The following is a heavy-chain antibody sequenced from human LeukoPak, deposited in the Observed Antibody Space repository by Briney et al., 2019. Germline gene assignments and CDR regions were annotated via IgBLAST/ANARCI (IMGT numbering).Heavy chain of an antibody. V-gene: IGHV1-18*01. CDR2: ISAYNGNT. CDR1: GYTFTSYG. D-gene: IGHD2-2*02. J-gene: IGHJ4*02. Sequence: ASGKVSCKASGYTFTSYGISWVRQAPGQGLEWMGWISAYNGNTNYAQKLQGRVTMTTDTSTSTAYMELRSLRSDDTAVYYCARDGEDIVVVPAAIQFDYWGQGTLVTVSS. CDR3: ARDGEDIVVVPAAIQFDY.